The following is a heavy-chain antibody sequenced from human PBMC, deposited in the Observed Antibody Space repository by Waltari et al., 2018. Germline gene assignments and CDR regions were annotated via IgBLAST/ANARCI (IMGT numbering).Heavy chain of an antibody. CDR1: GFTFSSYG. J-gene: IGHJ4*02. CDR3: ARGRIVGATSGRYFDY. CDR2: ISYDGSNK. V-gene: IGHV3-30*03. Sequence: QVQLVESGGGVVQPGRSLRLSCAASGFTFSSYGMHWVRPAPGKGLEWVAVISYDGSNKYYADSVKGRFTISRDNSKNTLYLQMNSLRAEDTAVYYCARGRIVGATSGRYFDYWGQGTLVTVSS. D-gene: IGHD1-26*01.